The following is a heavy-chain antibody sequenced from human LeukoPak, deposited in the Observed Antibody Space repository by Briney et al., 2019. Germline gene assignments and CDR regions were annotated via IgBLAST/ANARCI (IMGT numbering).Heavy chain of an antibody. CDR3: ARDPRLPGCSSGWYYFDY. Sequence: EASVKVSCKASGYTFTSYGISWVRQAPGQGLEWMGWISAYNGNTNYAQKLQGRVTMTTDTSTSTAYMELRSLRSDDTAVYYCARDPRLPGCSSGWYYFDYWGQGTLVTVSS. D-gene: IGHD6-19*01. CDR1: GYTFTSYG. J-gene: IGHJ4*02. V-gene: IGHV1-18*01. CDR2: ISAYNGNT.